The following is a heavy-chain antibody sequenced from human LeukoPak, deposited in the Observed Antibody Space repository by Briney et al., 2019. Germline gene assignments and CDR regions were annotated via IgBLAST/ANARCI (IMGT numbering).Heavy chain of an antibody. V-gene: IGHV1-69*04. CDR2: IIPIFGIA. Sequence: ASVKVSCKASGGTFSSYAISWVRQAPGQGLEWMGRIIPIFGIANYAQKFQGRVTITADKSTSTAYMELSSLRSEDTAVYYCTTDPMTTVRIDYWGQGTLVTVSS. D-gene: IGHD4-17*01. CDR1: GGTFSSYA. CDR3: TTDPMTTVRIDY. J-gene: IGHJ4*02.